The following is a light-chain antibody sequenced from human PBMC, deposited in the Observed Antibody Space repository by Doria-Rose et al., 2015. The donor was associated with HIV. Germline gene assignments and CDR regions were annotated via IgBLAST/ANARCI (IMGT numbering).Light chain of an antibody. CDR3: QQSFSTLPLT. J-gene: IGKJ4*01. V-gene: IGKV1-39*01. CDR2: TAS. Sequence: PASLSAFVGDRVTLTGRASQSIINYLHWYQQKPGKAPKLLIYTASSLQSGAPSRFSGSGSGTDFTLTISSLQPEDSATYYCQQSFSTLPLTFGGGTNVEIK. CDR1: QSIINY.